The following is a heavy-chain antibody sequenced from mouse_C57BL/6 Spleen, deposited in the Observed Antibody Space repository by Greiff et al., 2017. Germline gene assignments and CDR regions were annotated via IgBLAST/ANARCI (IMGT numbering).Heavy chain of an antibody. CDR1: GFTFSDYG. J-gene: IGHJ3*01. CDR2: ISRGSSTI. V-gene: IGHV5-17*01. Sequence: EVQLVESGGGLVKPGGSLKLSCAASGFTFSDYGMHWVRQAPEQGLEWVAYISRGSSTIYYEHTVKGRFTISRDNAKNTLFLQRTRLRYEDTAMYYCARQRPSSIAYWGQGTLVTVSA. CDR3: ARQRPSSIAY.